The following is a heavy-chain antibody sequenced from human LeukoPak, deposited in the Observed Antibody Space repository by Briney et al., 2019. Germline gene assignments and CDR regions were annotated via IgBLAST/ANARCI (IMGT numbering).Heavy chain of an antibody. V-gene: IGHV4-39*01. CDR1: GGSISSSSYS. CDR3: ARHADSSGYLDAFDI. J-gene: IGHJ3*02. D-gene: IGHD3-22*01. CDR2: IYYSGST. Sequence: SETLSLTCTVSGGSISSSSYSWGCIRQPPGKGQEWIGSIYYSGSTNYNPSLESRVTISVDTSKNQFSLKLSSVTAADTAVYYCARHADSSGYLDAFDIWGQGTMVTVSS.